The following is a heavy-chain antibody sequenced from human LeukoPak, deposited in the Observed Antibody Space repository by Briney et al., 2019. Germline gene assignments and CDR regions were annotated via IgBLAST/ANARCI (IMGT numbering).Heavy chain of an antibody. CDR2: IYYSGST. CDR1: GGSISSYY. D-gene: IGHD6-13*01. Sequence: SETLSLTCTVSGGSISSYYWSWIRQPPGKGLEWIGYIYYSGSTNYNPSLKSRVTISVDTSKNQFSLKLSSVTAADTAVYYCARAGPYSSSWSPFDYWDQGTLVTVSS. J-gene: IGHJ4*02. CDR3: ARAGPYSSSWSPFDY. V-gene: IGHV4-59*01.